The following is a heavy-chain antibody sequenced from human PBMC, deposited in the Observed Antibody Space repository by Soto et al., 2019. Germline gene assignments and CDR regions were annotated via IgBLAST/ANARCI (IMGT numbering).Heavy chain of an antibody. D-gene: IGHD4-17*01. CDR3: ATQIGLHGVSRSFDY. V-gene: IGHV5-51*01. CDR2: IFPGDSDT. J-gene: IGHJ4*02. Sequence: GESLKISCKGSGYNFHNHWIAWVRQMPGKGLEWMGIIFPGDSDTVYSPSFQGQVTIAVDKSISAAYLQWSGLKASDTAIYYCATQIGLHGVSRSFDYWGQGTLVTVSS. CDR1: GYNFHNHW.